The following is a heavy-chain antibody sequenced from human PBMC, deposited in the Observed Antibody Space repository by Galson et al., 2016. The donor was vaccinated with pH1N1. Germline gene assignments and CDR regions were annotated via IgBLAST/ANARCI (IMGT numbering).Heavy chain of an antibody. CDR3: ASRSSGQLHFDY. D-gene: IGHD3-22*01. CDR1: GYTFTDYY. J-gene: IGHJ4*02. CDR2: INPNSDVT. V-gene: IGHV1-2*02. Sequence: SVKVSCKASGYTFTDYYIHWVRQAPGKGLEWMGWINPNSDVTKYAQKFQGRVTMTRDTSTSTVYMELSSLRSEDTAVYYCASRSSGQLHFDYWGQGTLVTVSS.